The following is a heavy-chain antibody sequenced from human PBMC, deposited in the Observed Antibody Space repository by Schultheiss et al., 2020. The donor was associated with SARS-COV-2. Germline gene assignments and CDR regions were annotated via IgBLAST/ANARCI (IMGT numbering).Heavy chain of an antibody. D-gene: IGHD3-16*01. V-gene: IGHV3-23*01. CDR1: GFTFSSYA. J-gene: IGHJ4*02. CDR2: ISGSGGST. CDR3: ASTGNHDYVWGTY. Sequence: GGSLRLSCAASGFTFSSYAMSWVRQAPGKGLEWVSAISGSGGSTYYADSVKGRFTISRDNSKNTLYLQMNSLRSEDTAVYYCASTGNHDYVWGTYWGQGTLVTVSS.